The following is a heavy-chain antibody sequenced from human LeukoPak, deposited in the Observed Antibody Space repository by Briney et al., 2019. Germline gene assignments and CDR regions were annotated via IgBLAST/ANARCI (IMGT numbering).Heavy chain of an antibody. CDR1: GFTFSSYA. Sequence: GGSLRLSCAASGFTFSSYAMHWVRQAPGKGLEYVSAISSNGGSTYYANSVKGRFTISRDNSKNTLYLQMGSLRAEDMAVYYCARAGTMVRGVSPDYWGQGTLVTVSS. CDR2: ISSNGGST. V-gene: IGHV3-64*01. CDR3: ARAGTMVRGVSPDY. J-gene: IGHJ4*02. D-gene: IGHD3-10*01.